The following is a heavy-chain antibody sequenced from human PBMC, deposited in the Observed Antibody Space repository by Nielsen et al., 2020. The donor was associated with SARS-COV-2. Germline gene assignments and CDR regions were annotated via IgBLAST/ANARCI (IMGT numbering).Heavy chain of an antibody. CDR1: GYTFTSYD. Sequence: ASVQVSCKASGYTFTSYDINWVRQAPGQGLEWMGWMSPNSGNIGYAQKFQGRLTVTRNTSISTVYMELSSLRSDDTAVYFCAREDVGRDGTSWLDHWGQGALVTVSS. V-gene: IGHV1-8*01. CDR3: AREDVGRDGTSWLDH. CDR2: MSPNSGNI. D-gene: IGHD5-24*01. J-gene: IGHJ5*02.